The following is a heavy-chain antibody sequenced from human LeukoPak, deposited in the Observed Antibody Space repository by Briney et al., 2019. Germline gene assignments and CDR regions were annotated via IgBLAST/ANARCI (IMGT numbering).Heavy chain of an antibody. CDR1: GFTVSSNY. CDR3: ARAGRLWFGELSPFDAFDI. V-gene: IGHV3-66*01. CDR2: IYSGGST. J-gene: IGHJ3*02. Sequence: GGSLRLSCAASGFTVSSNYMSWVRQAPGKGLEWVSVIYSGGSTYYADSVEGRFTISRDSSKNTLYLQMNSLRAEDTAVYYCARAGRLWFGELSPFDAFDIWGQGTMVTVSS. D-gene: IGHD3-10*01.